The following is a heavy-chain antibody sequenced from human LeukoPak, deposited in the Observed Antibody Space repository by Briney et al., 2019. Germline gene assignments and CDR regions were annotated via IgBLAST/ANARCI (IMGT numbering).Heavy chain of an antibody. CDR1: EFSLSTSGVG. CDR2: IYWNDDK. J-gene: IGHJ4*02. V-gene: IGHV2-5*01. D-gene: IGHD3-3*01. Sequence: SGPTLVKPTQTLTLTCTFSEFSLSTSGVGVGWIRQPPGKALEWLALIYWNDDKRYSPSLKSRLTITKDTSKNQVVLTMTNMDPVDTATYYCAHKRGRFLEIDYWGQGTLVTVSS. CDR3: AHKRGRFLEIDY.